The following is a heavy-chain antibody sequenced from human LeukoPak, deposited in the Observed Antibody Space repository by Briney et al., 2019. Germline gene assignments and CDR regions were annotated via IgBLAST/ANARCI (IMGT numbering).Heavy chain of an antibody. V-gene: IGHV3-7*01. Sequence: GGSLRLSYATSGLTFSSHWMRLVRQAPGKGREWVAYIKQDGNEKYYVDSVRGRFTISSDNADNRVYLQMNRLRVEDTAVYYCGRDVHDAAADNWGQGTLVTVSS. CDR1: GLTFSSHW. D-gene: IGHD6-13*01. CDR2: IKQDGNEK. CDR3: GRDVHDAAADN. J-gene: IGHJ4*02.